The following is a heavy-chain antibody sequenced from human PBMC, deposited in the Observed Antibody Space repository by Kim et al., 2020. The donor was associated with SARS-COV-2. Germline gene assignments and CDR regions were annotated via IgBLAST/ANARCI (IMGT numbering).Heavy chain of an antibody. D-gene: IGHD6-19*01. CDR2: INPNSGDT. CDR3: ASSIAVADTLAFDI. CDR1: GYSFTGYY. V-gene: IGHV1-2*06. Sequence: ASVKVSCKASGYSFTGYYIHWVRQAPGQGLEWMGRINPNSGDTNSAQRFQGRVKLTRDTSISTAYMELSSLISDDTAVYYCASSIAVADTLAFDILGQGT. J-gene: IGHJ3*02.